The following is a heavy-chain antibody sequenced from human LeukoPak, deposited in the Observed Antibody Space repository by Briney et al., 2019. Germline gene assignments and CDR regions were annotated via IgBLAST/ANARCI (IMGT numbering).Heavy chain of an antibody. Sequence: PSETLSLTCTVSGGSISSGSYYWSWIRQPAGKGLEWIGRIYTSGSTNYNSSLKSRVTISVDTSKNQFSLKLSSVTAADTAVYYCARGRQWEMATISDYWGQGTLVTASS. CDR1: GGSISSGSYY. V-gene: IGHV4-61*02. CDR3: ARGRQWEMATISDY. J-gene: IGHJ4*02. CDR2: IYTSGST. D-gene: IGHD5-24*01.